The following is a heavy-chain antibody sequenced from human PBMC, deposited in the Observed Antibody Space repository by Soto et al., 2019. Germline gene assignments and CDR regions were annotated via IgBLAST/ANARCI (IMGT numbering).Heavy chain of an antibody. CDR3: ARDNRGEEIYGDYVFDY. D-gene: IGHD4-17*01. V-gene: IGHV1-18*01. Sequence: ASVKVSCKASGYTFTSYGISWVRQAPGQGLEWMGWISAYNGNTNYAQKLQGRVTMTTDTSTSTAYMELRSLRSDDTAVYYCARDNRGEEIYGDYVFDYWGQGTLVTVSS. CDR1: GYTFTSYG. J-gene: IGHJ4*02. CDR2: ISAYNGNT.